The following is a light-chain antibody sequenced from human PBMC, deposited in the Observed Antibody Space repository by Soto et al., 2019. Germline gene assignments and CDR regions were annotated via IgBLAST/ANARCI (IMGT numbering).Light chain of an antibody. V-gene: IGLV2-14*01. CDR3: ISCTSVNIRCV. J-gene: IGLJ1*01. CDR1: GSDIGRSDF. CDR2: EVT. Sequence: QSALTQPASVSGSPGQSIIISCTGTGSDIGRSDFVSWFQQLPGSVPKLMIYEVTGRPSGTSDRFSGSKSGNTASLTISGLXPEDEADYYCISCTSVNIRCVFGTGTKVTVL.